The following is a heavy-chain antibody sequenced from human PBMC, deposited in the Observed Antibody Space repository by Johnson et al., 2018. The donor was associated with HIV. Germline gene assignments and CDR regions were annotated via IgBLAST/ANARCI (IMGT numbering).Heavy chain of an antibody. J-gene: IGHJ3*02. CDR3: ARDNLRQLDAFDI. D-gene: IGHD3-16*01. CDR2: VSYDGSDK. V-gene: IGHV3-30*03. Sequence: QVQLVESGGGVVQPGRSLRLSCVASGFTFRSYGMHWVRQAPGKGLEWVAFVSYDGSDKDNADSVRGRFTISRDNSKNTLYLQMNSLRAEDTAVYYCARDNLRQLDAFDIWGQGTMVTVSS. CDR1: GFTFRSYG.